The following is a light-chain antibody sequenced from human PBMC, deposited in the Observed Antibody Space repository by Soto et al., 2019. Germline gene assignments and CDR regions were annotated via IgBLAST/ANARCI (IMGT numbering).Light chain of an antibody. Sequence: EIVLTPSPATLSLSPGERATLSCRASQSVSSYLAWYQQKPGQAPRLLIYDASNRATGIPARFSGSGAGAYFNLTISRLEPADFGVYYCQQYGSSHTFGQGTRLEIK. CDR3: QQYGSSHT. CDR1: QSVSSY. CDR2: DAS. V-gene: IGKV3-11*01. J-gene: IGKJ5*01.